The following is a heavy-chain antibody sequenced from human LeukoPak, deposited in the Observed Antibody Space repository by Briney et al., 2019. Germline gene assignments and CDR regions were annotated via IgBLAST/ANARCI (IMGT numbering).Heavy chain of an antibody. CDR3: SGHPSSGWSPFDP. J-gene: IGHJ5*02. V-gene: IGHV3-30*02. CDR2: IRYDGTDK. Sequence: PGGSLRLSCAASGFTFSSYGMYWVRPAPGQGLEWVAFIRYDGTDKYYADSVKGRFTISRDNSKNTLYLQMNSLRAEDTAVYYCSGHPSSGWSPFDPWGQGTLVTVSS. D-gene: IGHD6-19*01. CDR1: GFTFSSYG.